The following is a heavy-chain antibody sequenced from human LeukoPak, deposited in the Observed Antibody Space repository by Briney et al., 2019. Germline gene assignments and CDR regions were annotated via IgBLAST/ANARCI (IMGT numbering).Heavy chain of an antibody. CDR3: ARRDVTTLDY. J-gene: IGHJ4*02. V-gene: IGHV4-39*07. D-gene: IGHD4-17*01. CDR1: GVSISSSNSY. CDR2: IYHSGST. Sequence: SETLSLTCTVSGVSISSSNSYWGWIRQPPGKGLEWIGSIYHSGSTYYNPSLKSRVTISVDTSKNQFSLKLSSVTAADTAVYYCARRDVTTLDYWGQGTLVTVSS.